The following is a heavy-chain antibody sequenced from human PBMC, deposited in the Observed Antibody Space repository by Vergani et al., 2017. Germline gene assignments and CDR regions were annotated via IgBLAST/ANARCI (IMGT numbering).Heavy chain of an antibody. V-gene: IGHV4-59*01. J-gene: IGHJ4*02. CDR3: ARVPADSSGLFDY. Sequence: QVQLQESGPGLVKPSETLSLTCTVSGGSISSYYWSWIRQPPGKGLEWIGYIYYSGSTNYNPSLKSRVTISVDTSKNQFSLKLSSVTAAATAVYYCARVPADSSGLFDYWGQGTLVTVSS. CDR2: IYYSGST. CDR1: GGSISSYY. D-gene: IGHD3-22*01.